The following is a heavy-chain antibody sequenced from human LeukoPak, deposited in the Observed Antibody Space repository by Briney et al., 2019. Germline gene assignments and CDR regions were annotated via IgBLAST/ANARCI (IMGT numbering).Heavy chain of an antibody. Sequence: GASVKVSCKPSGYTFTDYYVHWVRQAPGQGLEWMGWVIPKSGATNYAQNFQGRVTMTRDTSMSTAYMELSRLISDDTAVYYCAREDYRLSSRRGMDVWGQGTTVIVSS. J-gene: IGHJ6*02. CDR3: AREDYRLSSRRGMDV. CDR2: VIPKSGAT. CDR1: GYTFTDYY. V-gene: IGHV1-2*02. D-gene: IGHD4-11*01.